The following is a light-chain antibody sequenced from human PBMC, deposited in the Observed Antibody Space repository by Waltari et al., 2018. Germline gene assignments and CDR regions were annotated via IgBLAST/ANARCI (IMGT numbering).Light chain of an antibody. J-gene: IGLJ3*02. CDR2: RNN. Sequence: QSVLTQPPSASGTPGPRVTISCSGSTSNIGRIYVYWYQQFPGTAPKLLVYRNNERPSGVPDRISGSKSGTSASLAISGLRSEDEADYYCATWDGSLTAWVFGGGTKVTVL. CDR1: TSNIGRIY. V-gene: IGLV1-47*01. CDR3: ATWDGSLTAWV.